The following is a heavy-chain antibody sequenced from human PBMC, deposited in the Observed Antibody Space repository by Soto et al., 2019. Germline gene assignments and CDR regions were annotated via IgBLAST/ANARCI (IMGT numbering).Heavy chain of an antibody. CDR2: ISYDSDTI. Sequence: GGSLRLSCSGSGFTFGTYIMNWVRQAAGKGLEWIAYISYDSDTIQYADSVKGRFTISRDNAKNSLYLQMNSLRDEDTAVYYCARLYYDYVWGQGTTVTVSS. CDR3: ARLYYDYV. J-gene: IGHJ6*02. V-gene: IGHV3-48*02. CDR1: GFTFGTYI. D-gene: IGHD3-3*01.